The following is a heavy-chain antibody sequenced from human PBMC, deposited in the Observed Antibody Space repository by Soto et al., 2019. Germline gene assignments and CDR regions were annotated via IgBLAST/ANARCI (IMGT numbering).Heavy chain of an antibody. V-gene: IGHV1-69*06. J-gene: IGHJ3*02. CDR3: SRGVYGSGNYYTGPSAFDI. D-gene: IGHD3-10*01. Sequence: QVQLEQSGAEVKKPGSSVKVSCKAYGGTLSDQGVAWLRQAPGQGLEWMGGTIPVFNTAKYAQKFQGRVTVTADKFTNIAYMELSSLRSEDTAFYFCSRGVYGSGNYYTGPSAFDIWGQGTMVIVSS. CDR1: GGTLSDQG. CDR2: TIPVFNTA.